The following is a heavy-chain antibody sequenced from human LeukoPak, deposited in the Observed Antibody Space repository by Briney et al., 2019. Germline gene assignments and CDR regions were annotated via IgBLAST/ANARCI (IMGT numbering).Heavy chain of an antibody. Sequence: SETLSLTCTVSGGSISSYYWSWIRQPPGKGLEWIGYIYYSGSTNYNPSLKSRVTISVDTSKNQFSLKLSSVTAADTAVYYCARHARYSSSWGFDYWGQGTLVTVSS. J-gene: IGHJ4*02. CDR2: IYYSGST. CDR3: ARHARYSSSWGFDY. D-gene: IGHD6-13*01. V-gene: IGHV4-59*08. CDR1: GGSISSYY.